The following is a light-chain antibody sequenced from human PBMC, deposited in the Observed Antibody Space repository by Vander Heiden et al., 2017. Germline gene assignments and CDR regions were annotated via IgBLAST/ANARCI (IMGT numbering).Light chain of an antibody. CDR1: QSIRSY. CDR3: QQTYNTPYS. J-gene: IGKJ2*03. V-gene: IGKV1-39*01. Sequence: DIQMTQSPSSLSASVGDRVTITCRASQSIRSYVSWYQQKPGKAPKLLIYGVSNLQSGVSSRFSGSGSGTDFTLTISSLQPEDFATYYCQQTYNTPYSFGQGTKLEIK. CDR2: GVS.